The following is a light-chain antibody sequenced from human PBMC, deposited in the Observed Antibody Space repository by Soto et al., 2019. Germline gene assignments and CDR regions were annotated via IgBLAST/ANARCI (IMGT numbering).Light chain of an antibody. Sequence: ASQLTQSPSSLSASVGDRVTITCRASQGISSYLGWYQQKPGKAPNLLIYDASNLESGAPSRFSGSGSGTEFTLSISSLQPDDVATYYCQQYKVYSKTLGQGTKVDIK. V-gene: IGKV1-13*02. CDR2: DAS. J-gene: IGKJ1*01. CDR3: QQYKVYSKT. CDR1: QGISSY.